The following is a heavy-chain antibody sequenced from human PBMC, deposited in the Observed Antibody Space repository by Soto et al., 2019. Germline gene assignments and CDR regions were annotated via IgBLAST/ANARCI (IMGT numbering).Heavy chain of an antibody. V-gene: IGHV4-31*03. CDR3: ARWVRDYGDYRNDY. Sequence: QVQLQESGPGLVKPSQTLSLTCTVSGGSISSGGYYWSWIRQHPGKRLEWIGYIYYSGSTYYNPSLKSRVTISGDTSKNQFSLKLSSVTAADTAVYYCARWVRDYGDYRNDYWGQGTLVTVSS. D-gene: IGHD4-17*01. CDR2: IYYSGST. CDR1: GGSISSGGYY. J-gene: IGHJ4*02.